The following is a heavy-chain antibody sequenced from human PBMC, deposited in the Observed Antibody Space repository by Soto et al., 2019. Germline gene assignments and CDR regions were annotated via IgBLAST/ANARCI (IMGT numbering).Heavy chain of an antibody. Sequence: GGSLRLSCGASGFTFGGYGGHWVRQAPGKGLVWVSRINSDGSSTSYADSVKGRFTISRDNAKNTLYLQMNSLRAEDTAVYYCVRTSLVVAAATREDYWGQGTLVTVSS. D-gene: IGHD2-15*01. CDR3: VRTSLVVAAATREDY. J-gene: IGHJ4*02. CDR2: INSDGSST. CDR1: GFTFGGYG. V-gene: IGHV3-74*01.